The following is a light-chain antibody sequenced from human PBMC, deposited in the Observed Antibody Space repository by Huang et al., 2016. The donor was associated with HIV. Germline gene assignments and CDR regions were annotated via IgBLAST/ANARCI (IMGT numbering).Light chain of an antibody. CDR2: DAS. J-gene: IGKJ5*01. CDR3: QQRSNWPPIT. Sequence: PGERATLSCRASQSVNRYLAWYQQKPGQAPRLLIYDASNRATGIPARFSGSGSGTDFTLTISSPEPEDFAVYYCQQRSNWPPITFGQGTRLEIK. CDR1: QSVNRY. V-gene: IGKV3-11*01.